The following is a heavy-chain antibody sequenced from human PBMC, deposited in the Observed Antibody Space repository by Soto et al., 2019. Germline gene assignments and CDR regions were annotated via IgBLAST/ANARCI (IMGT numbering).Heavy chain of an antibody. CDR1: GYSFTSYW. CDR2: IYPGDSDT. Sequence: GESLKISCKGSGYSFTSYWIGWVRQMPGKGLEWMGIIYPGDSDTRYSPSFQGQVTISADKSISTAYLQWSSLKASDTAMYYCARFTTEFGESVLYYYYGMDVWGQGTTVTVSS. D-gene: IGHD3-10*01. CDR3: ARFTTEFGESVLYYYYGMDV. J-gene: IGHJ6*02. V-gene: IGHV5-51*01.